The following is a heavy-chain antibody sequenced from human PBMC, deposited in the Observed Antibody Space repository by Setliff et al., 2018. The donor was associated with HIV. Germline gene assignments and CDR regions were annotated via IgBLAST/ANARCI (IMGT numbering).Heavy chain of an antibody. CDR1: GLTFSSYA. CDR3: ARHPWERLWYFDY. J-gene: IGHJ4*02. Sequence: PGGSLRLSCAASGLTFSSYAMSWVRQAPGKGLEWVSGIVGSGAGKYYADSVKGRFTISRDTSKNTLYLQMNSLRAEDTAIYYCARHPWERLWYFDYRGQGTLVTVSS. V-gene: IGHV3-23*01. CDR2: IVGSGAGK. D-gene: IGHD1-1*01.